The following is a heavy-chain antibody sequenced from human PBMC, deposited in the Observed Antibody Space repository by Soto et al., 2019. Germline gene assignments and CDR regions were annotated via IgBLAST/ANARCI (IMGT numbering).Heavy chain of an antibody. CDR1: GGSISSGDYY. V-gene: IGHV4-30-4*01. CDR3: ARDRRQDYYGSGSAHYYYYYGMDV. D-gene: IGHD3-10*01. Sequence: SETLSLTCTVSGGSISSGDYYWSWIRQPPGKGLEWIGYIYYSGSTYYNPSLKSRVTISVDTSKNQFSLKLSSVTAADTAVYYCARDRRQDYYGSGSAHYYYYYGMDVWGQGTTVTVSS. CDR2: IYYSGST. J-gene: IGHJ6*02.